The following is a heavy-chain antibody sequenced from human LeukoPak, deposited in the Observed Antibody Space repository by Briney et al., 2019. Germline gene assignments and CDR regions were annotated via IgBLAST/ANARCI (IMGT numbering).Heavy chain of an antibody. D-gene: IGHD1-26*01. V-gene: IGHV3-9*01. Sequence: PGGSLRLSCAASGFTFDDYAMHWVRQAPGKGLEWVSGISWNSGSIGYADSVKGRFTISRDNAKNSLYLQMNSLRAEDTAVYYCARVEIGNGGSYGGPTGYFDYWGQGTLVTVSS. J-gene: IGHJ4*02. CDR1: GFTFDDYA. CDR3: ARVEIGNGGSYGGPTGYFDY. CDR2: ISWNSGSI.